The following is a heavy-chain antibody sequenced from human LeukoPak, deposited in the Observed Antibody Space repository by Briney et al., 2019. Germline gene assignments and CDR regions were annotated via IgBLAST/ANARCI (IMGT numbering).Heavy chain of an antibody. Sequence: SVKVSCKASGGTFSSYAISWVRQAPGQGLEWMGGIIPIFGTANYAQKFQGRVTITADESTSTAYMELSSLRSEDTAVYYCARDDYDYVWGSYQPHHWGQGTLVTVSS. V-gene: IGHV1-69*13. CDR1: GGTFSSYA. CDR3: ARDDYDYVWGSYQPHH. D-gene: IGHD3-16*02. CDR2: IIPIFGTA. J-gene: IGHJ5*02.